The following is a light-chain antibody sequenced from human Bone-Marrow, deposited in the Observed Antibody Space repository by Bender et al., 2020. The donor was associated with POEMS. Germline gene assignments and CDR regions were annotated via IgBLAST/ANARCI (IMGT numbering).Light chain of an antibody. Sequence: QSALTQPASVSGSPGQSITISCTGTSSDVGSYNLVSWYQQCPGKAPQLMIYDVSKRPSGVSNRFSGSKSGNTASLTISGLQAEDEADYYCCSYVNKRRVFGGGTKLTVL. CDR3: CSYVNKRRV. CDR1: SSDVGSYNL. CDR2: DVS. V-gene: IGLV2-23*02. J-gene: IGLJ2*01.